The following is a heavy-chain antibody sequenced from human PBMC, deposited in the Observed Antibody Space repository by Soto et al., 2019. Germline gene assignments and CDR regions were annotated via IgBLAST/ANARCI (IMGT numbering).Heavy chain of an antibody. CDR1: GGSISSYY. V-gene: IGHV4-59*01. Sequence: PSETLSLTCTVSGGSISSYYWSWIRQPPGKGLEWIGYIYYSGSTNYNPSLKSRVTISVDTSKNQFSLKLSSVTAADTAVYYCARDGRDGYNFGAFDIWGQGTMVTVS. J-gene: IGHJ3*02. CDR2: IYYSGST. D-gene: IGHD5-12*01. CDR3: ARDGRDGYNFGAFDI.